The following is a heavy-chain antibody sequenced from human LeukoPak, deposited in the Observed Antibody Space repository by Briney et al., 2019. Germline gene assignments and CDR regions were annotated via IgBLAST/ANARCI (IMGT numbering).Heavy chain of an antibody. CDR1: GFTFSSYG. CDR3: AKDLNPVGARSFAHDY. D-gene: IGHD1-26*01. CDR2: IRYDGSNK. V-gene: IGHV3-30*02. J-gene: IGHJ4*02. Sequence: PGGSLRLSCAASGFTFSSYGMHWVRQAPGKGLEWVAFIRYDGSNKYYADSVKGRFTISRDNSKNTLYLQMNSLRAEDTAVYYCAKDLNPVGARSFAHDYWGQGTLVTVSS.